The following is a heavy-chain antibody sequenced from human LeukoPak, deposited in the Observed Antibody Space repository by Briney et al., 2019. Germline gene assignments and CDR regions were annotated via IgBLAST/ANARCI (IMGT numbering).Heavy chain of an antibody. D-gene: IGHD4-17*01. V-gene: IGHV1-8*01. J-gene: IGHJ3*02. CDR3: AREVVTLRTTVILDAFDI. CDR2: MNPNSGNT. CDR1: GYTFTSYD. Sequence: GASVKVSCKASGYTFTSYDINWVRQAAGQGLEWMGWMNPNSGNTGYAQKFQGRGTMTRNTSPSTAYMELSSLRSEDTAVYYCAREVVTLRTTVILDAFDIWGQGTMVTVSS.